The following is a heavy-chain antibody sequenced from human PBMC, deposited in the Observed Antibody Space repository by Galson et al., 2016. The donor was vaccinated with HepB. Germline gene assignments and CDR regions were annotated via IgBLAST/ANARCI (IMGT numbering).Heavy chain of an antibody. CDR2: ISAYNDKT. Sequence: SVKVSCKASGYTFTSYSISWVRQAPGQGLEWMGWISAYNDKTDCAPKFPGRATMTTHTSTSTAYMELRSLRPDDTAVYYCARVPLRFLEWFEYFDSWGQGTLVTVSS. J-gene: IGHJ4*02. V-gene: IGHV1-18*01. CDR3: ARVPLRFLEWFEYFDS. D-gene: IGHD3-3*01. CDR1: GYTFTSYS.